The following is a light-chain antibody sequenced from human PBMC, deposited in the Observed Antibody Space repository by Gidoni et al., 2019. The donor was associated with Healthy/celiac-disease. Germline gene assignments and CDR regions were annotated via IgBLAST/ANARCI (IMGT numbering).Light chain of an antibody. V-gene: IGKV1-5*03. J-gene: IGKJ1*01. CDR1: QSLSSW. CDR2: KAS. CDR3: QQYKSYWT. Sequence: DIQMTQSPSTLSASVGDRVTITCRASQSLSSWLAWYQQKPGKAPKLLLYKASSLESGVPSRFSGSGSWTEFTLTISSLQPDDFATYYCQQYKSYWTFGQGTKVEIK.